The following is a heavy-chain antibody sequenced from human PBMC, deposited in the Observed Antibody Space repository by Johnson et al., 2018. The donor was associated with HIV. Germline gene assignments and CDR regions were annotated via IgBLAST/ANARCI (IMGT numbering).Heavy chain of an antibody. D-gene: IGHD4-11*01. Sequence: VQLVESGGGLVQPGRSLRLSCAASGFTFSSYGMYWVRQAPGKGLEWVAFIRYDGSNKYYADSVKGRFTISRDNSKNTLYLQMNSLRAEDTAVYYCGCPVTTSDHDDAFDIWGQGTMVTVSS. CDR1: GFTFSSYG. CDR2: IRYDGSNK. V-gene: IGHV3-30*02. J-gene: IGHJ3*02. CDR3: GCPVTTSDHDDAFDI.